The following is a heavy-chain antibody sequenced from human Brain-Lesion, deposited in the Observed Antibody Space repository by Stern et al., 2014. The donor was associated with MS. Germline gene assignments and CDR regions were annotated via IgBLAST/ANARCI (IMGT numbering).Heavy chain of an antibody. D-gene: IGHD3-10*01. Sequence: QVQLVESGPGLVKPSQTLSLTCTVFGGSIRNGDYFPTCLGQPPGKGLEWLGSMFYSGTSYYSPSLKSRVSISVDTSKNQFSLSLSSLTAADTAVYYCARSGDFGDTGHWFDPWGQGTLVTVSS. V-gene: IGHV4-30-4*01. CDR1: GGSIRNGDYF. CDR2: MFYSGTS. J-gene: IGHJ5*02. CDR3: ARSGDFGDTGHWFDP.